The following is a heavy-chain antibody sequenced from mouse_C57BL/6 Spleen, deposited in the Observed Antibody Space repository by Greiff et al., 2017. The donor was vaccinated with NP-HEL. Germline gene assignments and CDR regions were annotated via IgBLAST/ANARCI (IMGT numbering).Heavy chain of an antibody. CDR3: ARNSGTTVVSNWYFDV. J-gene: IGHJ1*03. Sequence: VKLVESGPGLVAPSQSLSITCTVSGFSLTSYAISWVRQPPGKGLEWLGVIWTGGGTNYNSALKSRLSISKDNSKSQVFLKMNSLQTDDTARYYCARNSGTTVVSNWYFDVWGTGTTVTVSS. V-gene: IGHV2-9-1*01. D-gene: IGHD1-1*01. CDR1: GFSLTSYA. CDR2: IWTGGGT.